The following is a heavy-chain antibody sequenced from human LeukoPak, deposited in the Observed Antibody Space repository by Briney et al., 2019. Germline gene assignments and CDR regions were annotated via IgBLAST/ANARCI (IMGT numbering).Heavy chain of an antibody. CDR3: ARTVVVVVGASDYFDY. CDR1: GFTFSSYW. Sequence: GGSLRLSCAASGFTFSSYWMTWVRQAPGKGLEWVANMRQDGGVKYYMDSAKGRFTLSRDNAKSSLYLQMNSLRVEDTAMYFCARTVVVVVGASDYFDYWGQGTLVTVSS. D-gene: IGHD2-15*01. J-gene: IGHJ4*02. V-gene: IGHV3-7*03. CDR2: MRQDGGVK.